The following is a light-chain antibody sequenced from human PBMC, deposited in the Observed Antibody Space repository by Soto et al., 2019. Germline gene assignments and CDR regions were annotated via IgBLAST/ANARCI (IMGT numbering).Light chain of an antibody. V-gene: IGKV3-15*01. CDR3: QQYRSWPRT. CDR2: GAS. CDR1: QSGDSN. J-gene: IGKJ1*01. Sequence: MTQSPATLSLSPGERVTISCRASQSGDSNLAWYQQKPGQANVLLRYGASSRATDMPGRFSGRGAGAEFTPTISSLQSEDFAVYYCQQYRSWPRTFGQGTKVDIK.